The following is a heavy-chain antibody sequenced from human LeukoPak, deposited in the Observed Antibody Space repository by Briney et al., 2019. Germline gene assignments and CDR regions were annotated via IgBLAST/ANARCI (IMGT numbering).Heavy chain of an antibody. CDR3: ARESFAARWD. Sequence: PGGSLRLSCAASGFTFSSNSMNWVRQAPGKGLEWVANIKQDGSQKSYVDSVKGRFTISRDNANNLLYLQMNSLRAEDTAVYYCARESFAARWDWGQGTLVTVSS. CDR1: GFTFSSNS. V-gene: IGHV3-7*01. CDR2: IKQDGSQK. J-gene: IGHJ4*02. D-gene: IGHD6-6*01.